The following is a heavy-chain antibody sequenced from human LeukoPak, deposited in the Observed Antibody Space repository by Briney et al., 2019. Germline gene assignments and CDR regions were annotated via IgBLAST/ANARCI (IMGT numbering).Heavy chain of an antibody. Sequence: GGSLRLSCAASGFTFSSYWMSWVRQAPGKGLEWVSAISGSGGSTYYADSVKGRFTISRDNSKNTLYLQMNSLRAEDTAVYYCAKAGYSSSWNWFDPWGQGTLVTVSS. CDR3: AKAGYSSSWNWFDP. D-gene: IGHD6-13*01. V-gene: IGHV3-23*01. J-gene: IGHJ5*02. CDR2: ISGSGGST. CDR1: GFTFSSYW.